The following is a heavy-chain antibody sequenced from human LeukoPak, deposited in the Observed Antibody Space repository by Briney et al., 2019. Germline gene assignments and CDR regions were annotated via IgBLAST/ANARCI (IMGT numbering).Heavy chain of an antibody. Sequence: SETLSLTCTVSGGSISNYYWSWIRQPAGKGLELIGRIFPGGSTNYNPSLKSRVTMSVVTSKNQFSLKLSSVTAADTAVYYCARSRCTSISCASRGAFDIWGQGTMVTVSS. J-gene: IGHJ3*02. CDR2: IFPGGST. CDR3: ARSRCTSISCASRGAFDI. V-gene: IGHV4-4*07. D-gene: IGHD2-2*01. CDR1: GGSISNYY.